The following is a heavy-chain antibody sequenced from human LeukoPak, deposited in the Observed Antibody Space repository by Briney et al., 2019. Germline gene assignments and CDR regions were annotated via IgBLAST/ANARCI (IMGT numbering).Heavy chain of an antibody. Sequence: ASVKVSCKASGYTFTGYYMHWVRQAPGQGLEWMGWINPNSGGTNYAQKFQGRVTMTRDTSISTAYMELSRLRSDDTAVYYCARDHCSSTSCRNVSHWFDPWGQGTLVTVSS. V-gene: IGHV1-2*02. CDR3: ARDHCSSTSCRNVSHWFDP. D-gene: IGHD2-2*01. J-gene: IGHJ5*02. CDR2: INPNSGGT. CDR1: GYTFTGYY.